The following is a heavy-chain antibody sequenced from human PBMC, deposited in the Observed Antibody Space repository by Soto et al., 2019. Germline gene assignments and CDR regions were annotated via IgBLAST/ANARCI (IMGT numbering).Heavy chain of an antibody. Sequence: SVKVSCKASGGTFSSYAISWVRQAPGQGLEWMGGIIPIFGTANYAQKFQGRVTITADESTSTAYMELSSLRSEDTAVYYCARDLGSMATINYWGQGTLVTVSS. D-gene: IGHD5-12*01. CDR1: GGTFSSYA. V-gene: IGHV1-69*13. J-gene: IGHJ4*02. CDR2: IIPIFGTA. CDR3: ARDLGSMATINY.